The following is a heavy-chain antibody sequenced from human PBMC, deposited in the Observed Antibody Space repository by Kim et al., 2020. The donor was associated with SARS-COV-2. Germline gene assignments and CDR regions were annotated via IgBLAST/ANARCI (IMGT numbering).Heavy chain of an antibody. V-gene: IGHV4-59*13. J-gene: IGHJ4*02. CDR2: IYHSGST. CDR1: GGSISSYY. CDR3: ARFSINEYSSSFFDY. D-gene: IGHD6-6*01. Sequence: SETLSLTCTVSGGSISSYYWSWIREPPGKGLEWIGYIYHSGSTNYHPSLKSRVTISLDTSKNQFSLKLSSVTAADTAVYYCARFSINEYSSSFFDYWGQGTLVPVST.